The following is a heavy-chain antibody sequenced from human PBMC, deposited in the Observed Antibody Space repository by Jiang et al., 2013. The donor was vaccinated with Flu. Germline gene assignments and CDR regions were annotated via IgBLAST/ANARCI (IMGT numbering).Heavy chain of an antibody. CDR1: GYDFNTYW. CDR2: IFPIDSDT. Sequence: GAEVKKPGESLKISCKDSGYDFNTYWIGWVRQMPGKGLEWMGIIFPIDSDTKYSPSFQGQVTISVDKSINTAYLQWSSLKTSDTAIYYCARRSTNWPHYYFELWGRGTLVTVSS. V-gene: IGHV5-51*03. D-gene: IGHD7-27*01. CDR3: ARRSTNWPHYYFEL. J-gene: IGHJ2*01.